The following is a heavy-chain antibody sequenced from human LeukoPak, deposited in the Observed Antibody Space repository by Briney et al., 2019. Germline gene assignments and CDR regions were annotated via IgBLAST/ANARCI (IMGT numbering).Heavy chain of an antibody. J-gene: IGHJ3*02. Sequence: GGSLRLSCAASGFTFSSYSMNWVRQAPGKGLECVSSISSSSSYIYYADSVKGRFTISRDNAKNSLYLQMNSLRAEDTAEYYCARDYEYSAYAFDIWGQGTMVTVSS. V-gene: IGHV3-21*01. CDR1: GFTFSSYS. D-gene: IGHD5-18*01. CDR3: ARDYEYSAYAFDI. CDR2: ISSSSSYI.